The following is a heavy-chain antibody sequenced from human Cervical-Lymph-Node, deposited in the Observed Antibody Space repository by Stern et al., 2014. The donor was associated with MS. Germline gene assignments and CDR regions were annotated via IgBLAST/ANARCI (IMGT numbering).Heavy chain of an antibody. V-gene: IGHV1-18*01. CDR3: ARGIFSGSPVVD. Sequence: QMQLVQSGAEVKKPGASVTVSCRASGYTFTNYGISWVRQAPGQGLEWMGWISTYNGDTNYAQKFQGRVTMTTDTSTSTAYMELRSLRSADTAVYYCARGIFSGSPVVDWGQGTLVTVSS. CDR1: GYTFTNYG. CDR2: ISTYNGDT. D-gene: IGHD1-26*01. J-gene: IGHJ4*02.